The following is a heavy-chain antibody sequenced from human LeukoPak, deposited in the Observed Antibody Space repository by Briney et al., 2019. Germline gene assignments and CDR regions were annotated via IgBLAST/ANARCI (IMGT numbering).Heavy chain of an antibody. CDR1: GYTFTGYY. D-gene: IGHD3-16*01. V-gene: IGHV1-2*02. Sequence: ASVTVSCTASGYTFTGYYMHWVRQAPGQGLEWMGWINPNSGGTNYAQKFQGRVTMTRDTSISTAYMELSRLRSDDTAVYYCARDHVKRGGGFDYWGQGTLVTVSS. CDR2: INPNSGGT. J-gene: IGHJ4*02. CDR3: ARDHVKRGGGFDY.